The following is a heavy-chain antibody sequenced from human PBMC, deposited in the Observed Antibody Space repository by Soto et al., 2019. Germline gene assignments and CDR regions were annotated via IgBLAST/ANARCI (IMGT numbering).Heavy chain of an antibody. Sequence: GASVKVSCKASGGTFSSYTISWVRQAPGQGLEWMGRIISILGIANYAQKFQGRVTITADKSTSTAYMELSSLRSEDTAVYYCARDSRSGVQPVDDAFDIWGQGTMVTVSS. CDR3: ARDSRSGVQPVDDAFDI. V-gene: IGHV1-69*04. CDR1: GGTFSSYT. J-gene: IGHJ3*02. CDR2: IISILGIA. D-gene: IGHD2-15*01.